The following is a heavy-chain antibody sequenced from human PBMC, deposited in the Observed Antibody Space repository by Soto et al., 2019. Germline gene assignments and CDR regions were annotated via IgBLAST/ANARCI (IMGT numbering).Heavy chain of an antibody. CDR2: IGTAGDP. CDR3: ARIVYDSSGYYLDY. Sequence: PGGSLRLSCAASGFTFSSYDMHWVRQATGKGLEWVSAIGTAGDPYYPGSVKGRFTISRENAKNSLYLQMNSLRAGDTAVYYCARIVYDSSGYYLDYWGQGTLVTVSS. D-gene: IGHD3-22*01. J-gene: IGHJ4*02. CDR1: GFTFSSYD. V-gene: IGHV3-13*05.